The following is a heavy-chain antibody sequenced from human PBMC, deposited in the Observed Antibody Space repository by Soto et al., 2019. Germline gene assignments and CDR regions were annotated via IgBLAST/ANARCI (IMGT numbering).Heavy chain of an antibody. V-gene: IGHV1-69*13. CDR1: GGTFSSYA. Sequence: GASVKVSCKASGGTFSSYAISWVRQAPGQGLEWMGGIIPIFGTANYAQKFQGRVTITADESTSTAYMELSSLRSEDTAVYYCAREDEIAAAGTTDYYYYGMDVWGQGTTVTVSS. CDR3: AREDEIAAAGTTDYYYYGMDV. CDR2: IIPIFGTA. D-gene: IGHD6-13*01. J-gene: IGHJ6*02.